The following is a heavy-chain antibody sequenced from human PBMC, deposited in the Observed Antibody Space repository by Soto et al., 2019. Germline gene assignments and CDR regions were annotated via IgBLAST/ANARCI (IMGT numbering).Heavy chain of an antibody. CDR3: AKVSFGGVIFPTFDY. D-gene: IGHD3-16*02. V-gene: IGHV3-23*01. J-gene: IGHJ4*02. Sequence: GGSLRLSCAASGFTFSSYAMSWVRQAPGKGLEWVSAISGSGGSTYYADSVKGRFTISRDNSKNTLYLQMNSLRAEDTAVYYCAKVSFGGVIFPTFDYWGQGTLVTVSS. CDR1: GFTFSSYA. CDR2: ISGSGGST.